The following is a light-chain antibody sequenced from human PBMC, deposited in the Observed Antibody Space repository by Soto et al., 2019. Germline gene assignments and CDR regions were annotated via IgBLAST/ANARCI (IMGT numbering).Light chain of an antibody. CDR1: GSDIGAGYD. Sequence: QSFLTQPPSVSEAPGQRVTISCTGTGSDIGAGYDVHWYQQLPGAAPKLLIYSNAIRPSGVPDRFSGSKSGTSASLAITGLRAEDEADYYCQSYDSSLNSYVFGTGTKVTVL. CDR2: SNA. CDR3: QSYDSSLNSYV. J-gene: IGLJ1*01. V-gene: IGLV1-40*01.